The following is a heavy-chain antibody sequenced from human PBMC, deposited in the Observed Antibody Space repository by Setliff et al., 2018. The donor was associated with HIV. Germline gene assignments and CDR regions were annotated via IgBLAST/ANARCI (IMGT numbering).Heavy chain of an antibody. CDR1: GDSISSGFYY. CDR3: ARLKTGPAPVDY. CDR2: KYNGGNI. D-gene: IGHD1-1*01. Sequence: SQTLSLTCTLSGDSISSGFYYWGWIRQPPGKGLEWIGSKYNGGNIYYNPSLKSRVTISIDTSKNQFYLKLSSVTAADTAVYFCARLKTGPAPVDYWGQGTLVTVSS. V-gene: IGHV4-39*01. J-gene: IGHJ4*02.